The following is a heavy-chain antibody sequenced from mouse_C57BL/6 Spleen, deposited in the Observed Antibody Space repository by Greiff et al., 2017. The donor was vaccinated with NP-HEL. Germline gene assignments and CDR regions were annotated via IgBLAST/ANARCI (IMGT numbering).Heavy chain of an antibody. Sequence: QVQLQQPGAELVRPGSSVKLSCKASGYTFTSSWMDWVKQRPGQGLEWIGNIYPSDSETHYNQKFKDKATLTVDKSSSTAYMQLSSLTSEDSAVYYCASRSSGYVPVFAYWGQGTLVTVSA. CDR3: ASRSSGYVPVFAY. V-gene: IGHV1-61*01. CDR1: GYTFTSSW. J-gene: IGHJ3*01. CDR2: IYPSDSET. D-gene: IGHD3-2*02.